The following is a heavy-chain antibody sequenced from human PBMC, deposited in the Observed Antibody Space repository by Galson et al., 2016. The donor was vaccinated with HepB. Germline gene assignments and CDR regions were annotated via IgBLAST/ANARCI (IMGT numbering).Heavy chain of an antibody. J-gene: IGHJ5*01. CDR1: GFTFGDNA. CDR2: IRSHAYRGTT. V-gene: IGHV3-49*04. CDR3: AREKGYSTGWYAS. Sequence: SLRLSCAASGFTFGDNAMTWVRQAPGKGLEWVGYIRSHAYRGTTKYAASVKGRFTISRDDSKSIAYLQMNSLKTEDTGVYYCAREKGYSTGWYASWGQGTLVTVSS. D-gene: IGHD6-19*01.